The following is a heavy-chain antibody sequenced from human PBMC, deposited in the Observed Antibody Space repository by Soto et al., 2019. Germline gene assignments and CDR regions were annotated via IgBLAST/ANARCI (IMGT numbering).Heavy chain of an antibody. CDR3: ASTYYTGDSGPYDY. CDR1: GDSISSGGYY. CDR2: IYYSGTT. Sequence: QVQLQESGPGLVKPSQTLSLTCTVSGDSISSGGYYWSWIRQHPGKGLEWIGYIYYSGTTYYNPSLERRVSMSADTSENQFSLKVKSVTVADTAVYYCASTYYTGDSGPYDYWGQGTLVTVSS. J-gene: IGHJ4*02. D-gene: IGHD1-26*01. V-gene: IGHV4-31*03.